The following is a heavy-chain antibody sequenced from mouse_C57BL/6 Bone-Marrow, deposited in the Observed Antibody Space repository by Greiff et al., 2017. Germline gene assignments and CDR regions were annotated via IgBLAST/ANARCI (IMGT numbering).Heavy chain of an antibody. V-gene: IGHV14-4*01. Sequence: EVQLQQSGAELVRPGASVKLSCTASGFNIKDDYMHWVKQRPEQGLEWIGWIDPENGDTEYASKFQGQATITADTSSNTAYLQLSSLTSEDTAVYYCTPDYYGTLYARDYWGQGTSVTVSS. J-gene: IGHJ4*01. CDR2: IDPENGDT. CDR1: GFNIKDDY. D-gene: IGHD1-1*01. CDR3: TPDYYGTLYARDY.